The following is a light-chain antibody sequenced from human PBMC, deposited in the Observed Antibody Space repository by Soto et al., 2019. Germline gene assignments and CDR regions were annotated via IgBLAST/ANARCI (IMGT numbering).Light chain of an antibody. CDR2: DAS. CDR3: QQQDP. V-gene: IGKV3-11*01. CDR1: QSVSSY. J-gene: IGKJ4*01. Sequence: IVLSQSPATLSLSPGERATLSCRASQSVSSYLAWYQQKPGQAPRLLIYDASNRATGIPARFSGSGSGTDFTLTISSLEPEDFAVYSCQQQDPFGGGTKVDIK.